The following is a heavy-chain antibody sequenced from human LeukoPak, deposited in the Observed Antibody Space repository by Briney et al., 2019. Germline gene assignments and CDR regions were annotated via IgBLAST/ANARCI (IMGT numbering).Heavy chain of an antibody. CDR2: IAYDSSTT. CDR3: AKDVRGDGHRYFDS. J-gene: IGHJ4*02. CDR1: GFIFTNFG. V-gene: IGHV3-30*02. D-gene: IGHD5-24*01. Sequence: GGSLRLSCSASGFIFTNFGIQWVRQTPGKGLEWVAYIAYDSSTTYFGASVKGRFTISRDTSKNTVYLQMNSLRLEDTDVYFCAKDVRGDGHRYFDSWGQGTLVSVSS.